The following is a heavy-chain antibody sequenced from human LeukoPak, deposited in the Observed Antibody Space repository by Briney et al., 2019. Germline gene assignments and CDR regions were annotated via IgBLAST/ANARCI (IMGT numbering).Heavy chain of an antibody. Sequence: GGSLRLSCEVSGFTFNNYAMSWVRQAPGKGLEWVSAISPGGSDTYYTDSMRGRFTISRDNSKSTLYLQMSSLRAEDSAVYYCAKRGAYESMAAFDYWGQGTLVTVSS. V-gene: IGHV3-23*01. J-gene: IGHJ4*02. CDR2: ISPGGSDT. D-gene: IGHD3-22*01. CDR3: AKRGAYESMAAFDY. CDR1: GFTFNNYA.